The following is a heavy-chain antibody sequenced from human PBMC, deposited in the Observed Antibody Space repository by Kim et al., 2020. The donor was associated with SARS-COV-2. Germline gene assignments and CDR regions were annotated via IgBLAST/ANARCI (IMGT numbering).Heavy chain of an antibody. Sequence: SETLSLTCTVSGGSISSGGYYWSWIRQHPGKGLEWIGYIYYSGSTYYNPSLKSRVTISVDKSKNQFSLKLSSVTAADTAVYYCARAAITMIVVVNAFDIWGQGTMVTVSS. J-gene: IGHJ3*02. CDR3: ARAAITMIVVVNAFDI. CDR2: IYYSGST. CDR1: GGSISSGGYY. V-gene: IGHV4-31*03. D-gene: IGHD3-22*01.